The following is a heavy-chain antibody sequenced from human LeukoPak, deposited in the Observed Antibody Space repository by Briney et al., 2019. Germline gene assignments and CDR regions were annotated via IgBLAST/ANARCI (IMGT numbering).Heavy chain of an antibody. CDR2: TKNKVNGYST. Sequence: PGGSLRLSCVASGFIFSDHYMDWVRQAPGKGLEWVGRTKNKVNGYSTIYAASVKGRFTISRDDSKDSLFLQMNSLKTEDTAMYYCVRLTLDTVYSYYYFMDVWGKGTTVTVSS. V-gene: IGHV3-72*01. CDR1: GFIFSDHY. CDR3: VRLTLDTVYSYYYFMDV. D-gene: IGHD2-2*02. J-gene: IGHJ6*03.